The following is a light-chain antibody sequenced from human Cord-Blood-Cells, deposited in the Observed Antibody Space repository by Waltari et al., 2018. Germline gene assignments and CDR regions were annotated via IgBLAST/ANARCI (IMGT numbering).Light chain of an antibody. J-gene: IGKJ5*01. CDR2: AAS. V-gene: IGKV1-39*01. Sequence: DIQMTQPPSSLSASLGDRVTITCRASQSISSYLNWYQQKPGKAPKLLIYAASSLQSGVPSRFSGSGSGTDFTLTISSLQPEDFATYYCQQSYSTPRATFGQGTRLEIK. CDR3: QQSYSTPRAT. CDR1: QSISSY.